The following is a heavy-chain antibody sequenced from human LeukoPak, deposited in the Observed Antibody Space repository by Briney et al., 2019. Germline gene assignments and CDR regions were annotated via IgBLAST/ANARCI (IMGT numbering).Heavy chain of an antibody. V-gene: IGHV4-59*01. CDR2: IYYSGST. CDR1: GGSISSYY. D-gene: IGHD3-22*01. J-gene: IGHJ4*02. CDR3: AREDYDSSVDY. Sequence: SETLSLTCTVSGGSISSYYWSWIRQPPGKGLEWIGYIYYSGSTNCNPSLKSRVTISVDTSKSQFSLKLSSVTAADTAVYYCAREDYDSSVDYWGQGTLVTVSS.